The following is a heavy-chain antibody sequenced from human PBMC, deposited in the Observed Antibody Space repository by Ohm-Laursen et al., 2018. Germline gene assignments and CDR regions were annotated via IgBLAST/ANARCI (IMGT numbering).Heavy chain of an antibody. CDR2: ISTSGSTT. D-gene: IGHD2-2*01. CDR3: ARKSTSWGHVLEI. CDR1: GFTFSSYE. V-gene: IGHV3-48*03. J-gene: IGHJ3*02. Sequence: SLRLSCAASGFTFSSYEMNWVRQAPGKGLEWVSYISTSGSTTHYADSVKGRFTISRDNAKNSLFLQMSSLRAEDTAVYYCARKSTSWGHVLEIWGQGTMITVSS.